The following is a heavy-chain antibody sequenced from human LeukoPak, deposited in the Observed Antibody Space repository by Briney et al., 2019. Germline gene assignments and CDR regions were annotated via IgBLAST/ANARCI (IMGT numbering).Heavy chain of an antibody. CDR3: ATRSGSYHKVYDY. CDR2: IYYSGST. CDR1: GVSISSGGYY. Sequence: PSETLSLTCTVSGVSISSGGYYWSWIRQHPGKGLEWIGYIYYSGSTYYNPSLKSRVTISVDTSKNQFSLKLSSVTAADTAVYYCATRSGSYHKVYDYWGQGTLVTVSS. D-gene: IGHD1-26*01. J-gene: IGHJ4*02. V-gene: IGHV4-31*03.